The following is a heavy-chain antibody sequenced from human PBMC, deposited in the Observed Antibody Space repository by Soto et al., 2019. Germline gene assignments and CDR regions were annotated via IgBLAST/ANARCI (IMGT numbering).Heavy chain of an antibody. CDR1: GFTFIDYY. CDR3: ARDSSITPRPLDY. V-gene: IGHV3-11*06. CDR2: ISSTGSYA. D-gene: IGHD6-6*01. J-gene: IGHJ4*02. Sequence: PWGSLRLSCAASGFTFIDYYIIFIRHSPGKGLEWVSYISSTGSYAKYADSVKGRFTISRDNAKNSLYLQMNSLRAEDTAVYYCARDSSITPRPLDYWGQGTPVTVSS.